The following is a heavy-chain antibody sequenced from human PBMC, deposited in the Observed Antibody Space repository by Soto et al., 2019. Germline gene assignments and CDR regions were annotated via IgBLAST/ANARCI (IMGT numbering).Heavy chain of an antibody. J-gene: IGHJ6*02. V-gene: IGHV1-69*12. CDR3: ARDKDREQLGGNYYYALDV. CDR2: IIPIFRTP. D-gene: IGHD1-1*01. CDR1: GDTFSSFA. Sequence: QVHLVQSGAEVKKPGSSVKVSCKASGDTFSSFAISWVRQAPGQGLEWMGGIIPIFRTPKYGQKLQGRVTITADEPTSTAYMELSSMRSEDTAVDYCARDKDREQLGGNYYYALDVLGQGTTVIVSS.